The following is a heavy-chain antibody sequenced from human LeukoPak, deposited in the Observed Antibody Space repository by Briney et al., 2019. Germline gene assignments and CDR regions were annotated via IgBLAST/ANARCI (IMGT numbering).Heavy chain of an antibody. J-gene: IGHJ6*02. CDR1: GGSISSYY. CDR2: IYYSGST. D-gene: IGHD6-19*01. CDR3: ARVGSSGWYYYGMDV. V-gene: IGHV4-59*01. Sequence: SETLSLTCTVSGGSISSYYWSWIRQPPGKGLEGIGYIYYSGSTNYNPSLKSRVTISVDTSKNQFSLKLSSVTAADTAVYYCARVGSSGWYYYGMDVWGQGTTVTVSS.